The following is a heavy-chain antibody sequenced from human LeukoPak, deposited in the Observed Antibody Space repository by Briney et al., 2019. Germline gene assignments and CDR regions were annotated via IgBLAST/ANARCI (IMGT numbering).Heavy chain of an antibody. Sequence: AGSLTLSCFASGFTFKNYVMNWVRQAPAKGLEWLATIYGSGVSSSYADSVKGRFTISRDNSNNTLYLQMNSLRAEDTAMYYCAKDLGWELPAEAYWGQGILVTVSS. J-gene: IGHJ4*02. CDR1: GFTFKNYV. V-gene: IGHV3-23*01. CDR2: IYGSGVSS. D-gene: IGHD1-26*01. CDR3: AKDLGWELPAEAY.